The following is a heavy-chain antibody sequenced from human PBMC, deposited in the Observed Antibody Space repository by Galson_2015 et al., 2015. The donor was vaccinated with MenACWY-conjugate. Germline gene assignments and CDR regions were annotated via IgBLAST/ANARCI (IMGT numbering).Heavy chain of an antibody. J-gene: IGHJ6*02. V-gene: IGHV3-74*01. CDR2: VNSGGSDT. CDR1: GFTFSSYW. Sequence: SLRLSCAASGFTFSSYWMHWVRQAPGKGLVWVARVNSGGSDTSYADSVKGRFTISRDNAKNTLYLQMNSLRPEDTAAYYCARGHYGMDVWGQGTTVTASS. CDR3: ARGHYGMDV.